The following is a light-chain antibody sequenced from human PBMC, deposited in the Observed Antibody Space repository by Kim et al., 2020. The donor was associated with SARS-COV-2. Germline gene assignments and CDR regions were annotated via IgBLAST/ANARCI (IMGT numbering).Light chain of an antibody. CDR3: QQYDDFVT. V-gene: IGKV1-33*01. CDR2: EAS. J-gene: IGKJ4*01. CDR1: QDISNY. Sequence: DIQMTQSPSSLSASVGDRVTITCQATQDISNYLNWYQQKPGKAPRLLIYEASNLETGVPSRFSGSGSGTDFTFTISSLQPEDIGTYYCQQYDDFVTFGGGTKVDIK.